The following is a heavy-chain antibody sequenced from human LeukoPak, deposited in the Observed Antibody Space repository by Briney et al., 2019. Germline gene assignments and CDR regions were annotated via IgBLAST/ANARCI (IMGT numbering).Heavy chain of an antibody. J-gene: IGHJ4*02. CDR2: MNPNSGNT. Sequence: GSVKVSCKASGYTFTSYDINWVRQATGQELEWMGWMNPNSGNTGYAQKFQGRVTMTRNTSISTAYMELSSLRSEDTAVYYCARKPRYSYGQTFDYWGQGTLVTVSS. CDR3: ARKPRYSYGQTFDY. V-gene: IGHV1-8*01. CDR1: GYTFTSYD. D-gene: IGHD5-18*01.